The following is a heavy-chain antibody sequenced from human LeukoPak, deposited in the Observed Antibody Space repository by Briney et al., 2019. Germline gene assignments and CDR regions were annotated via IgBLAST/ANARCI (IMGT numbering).Heavy chain of an antibody. V-gene: IGHV3-7*01. Sequence: PGGSLRLSCAASGFTFSSYWMSWVRQAPGKGLEWVANIKQDGSEKYYVDSVKGRFTITRDNAKNSLYLQMNSLRAEDTAVYYCARDTYSSSSYWFDPWGQGTLVTVSS. CDR2: IKQDGSEK. CDR1: GFTFSSYW. D-gene: IGHD6-6*01. J-gene: IGHJ5*02. CDR3: ARDTYSSSSYWFDP.